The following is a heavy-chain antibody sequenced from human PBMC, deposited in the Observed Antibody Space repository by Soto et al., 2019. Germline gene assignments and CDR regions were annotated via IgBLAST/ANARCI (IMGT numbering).Heavy chain of an antibody. CDR3: ARDDYDHVWGSYRYTNYYYGMDV. V-gene: IGHV3-74*01. CDR1: GFTFSSYW. D-gene: IGHD3-16*02. CDR2: INSDGSST. Sequence: PGGSLRLSXAASGFTFSSYWMHWVRQAPGKGLVWVSRINSDGSSTSYADSVKGRFTISRDNAKNTPYLQMNSLRAEDTAVYYCARDDYDHVWGSYRYTNYYYGMDVWGQGTTVTVSS. J-gene: IGHJ6*02.